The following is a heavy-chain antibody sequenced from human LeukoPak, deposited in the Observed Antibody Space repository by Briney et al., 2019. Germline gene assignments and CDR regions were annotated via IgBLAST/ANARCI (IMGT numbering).Heavy chain of an antibody. Sequence: ASVKVSCKASGYTFTGYYMHWVRQAPGQGLEWVGWINPYTGGTNYAQKFQGRVTMTRDTSISTAYMEVSRLISDDTAVYYCARGRIVVVTYDYWGQGTLVTASS. J-gene: IGHJ4*02. CDR2: INPYTGGT. D-gene: IGHD2-21*02. V-gene: IGHV1-2*02. CDR3: ARGRIVVVTYDY. CDR1: GYTFTGYY.